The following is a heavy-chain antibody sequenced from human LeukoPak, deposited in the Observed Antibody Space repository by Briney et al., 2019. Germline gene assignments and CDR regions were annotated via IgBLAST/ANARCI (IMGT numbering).Heavy chain of an antibody. Sequence: GGSLRLSCAASGFTFSSYSMNWVRQAPGKGLEWVSSISSSSSYIYYADSVKGRFTISRDNAKNSLYLQMNSLRAEDTAVYYCARDSGGYDSAGFDYWGQGTLVTVSS. CDR2: ISSSSSYI. CDR1: GFTFSSYS. CDR3: ARDSGGYDSAGFDY. D-gene: IGHD3-22*01. V-gene: IGHV3-21*01. J-gene: IGHJ4*02.